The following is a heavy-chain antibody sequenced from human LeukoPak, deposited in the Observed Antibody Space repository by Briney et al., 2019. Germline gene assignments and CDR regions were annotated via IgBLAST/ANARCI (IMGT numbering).Heavy chain of an antibody. CDR2: IHPDGSIT. Sequence: PGGSLRLSCVGSGFTITNYWMHWVRQAPGTGLVWVSRIHPDGSITTYADSVKGRFTISRDNSKNTLYLQMNSLRAEDTAVYYCAKALYGVVSPNWLDPWGQGTLVTVSS. J-gene: IGHJ5*02. CDR1: GFTITNYW. CDR3: AKALYGVVSPNWLDP. V-gene: IGHV3-74*03. D-gene: IGHD3-3*01.